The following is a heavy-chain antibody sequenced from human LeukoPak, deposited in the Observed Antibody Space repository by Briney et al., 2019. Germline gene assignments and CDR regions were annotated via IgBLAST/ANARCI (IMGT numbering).Heavy chain of an antibody. CDR2: IYYSGST. J-gene: IGHJ5*02. Sequence: KPSETLSLTCTVSGGSISSYYWSWIRQPPGKGLEWIGYIYYSGSTNYNPSLKSRVTISVDTSKNQFSLKLSSVTAADTAVYYCARVPGAHWFDPWGQGTLVTVSS. V-gene: IGHV4-59*01. CDR1: GGSISSYY. D-gene: IGHD1-14*01. CDR3: ARVPGAHWFDP.